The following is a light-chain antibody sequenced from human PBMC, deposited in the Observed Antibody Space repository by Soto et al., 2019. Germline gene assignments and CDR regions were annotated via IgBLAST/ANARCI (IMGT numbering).Light chain of an antibody. CDR2: GAS. J-gene: IGKJ5*01. CDR3: QHYGSSLSLT. Sequence: ESVLTQSPRTLSLSPGERATLSCRASQSVSSSYLAWYQQKPGQAPRLLIYGASSRATGIPNRFSGSGSGTDFTLTISRLEPEDFAVYYCQHYGSSLSLTFGQGTRLEIK. CDR1: QSVSSSY. V-gene: IGKV3-20*01.